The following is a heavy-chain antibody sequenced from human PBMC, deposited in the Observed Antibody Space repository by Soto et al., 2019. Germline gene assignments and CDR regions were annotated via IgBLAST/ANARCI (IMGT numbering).Heavy chain of an antibody. V-gene: IGHV3-30*03. D-gene: IGHD2-21*01. CDR3: ARDKYRPLFGYMDV. CDR1: GFTFSSYG. J-gene: IGHJ6*03. CDR2: ISYDGSNK. Sequence: PGGSLRLSCAASGFTFSSYGMHWVRQAPGKGLEWVAVISYDGSNKYYADSVKGRFTISRDNSKNTLYLQMNSLRAEDTAVYYCARDKYRPLFGYMDVWGKGTTVTVSS.